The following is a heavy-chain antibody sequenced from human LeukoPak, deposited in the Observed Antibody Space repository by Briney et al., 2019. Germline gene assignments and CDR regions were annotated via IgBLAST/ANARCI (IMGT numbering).Heavy chain of an antibody. Sequence: PSETLSLTCIVSGGSISSTTYYWGWIRQPPGKGLEWIGSVFHSGSTYYNPSLKSRVTISVDTSKTQFSLKLNSVTAADTAVYYCARQCGGGSCNRGEGDYFDYWGQGTLVTVSS. D-gene: IGHD2-15*01. J-gene: IGHJ4*02. CDR2: VFHSGST. V-gene: IGHV4-39*01. CDR3: ARQCGGGSCNRGEGDYFDY. CDR1: GGSISSTTYY.